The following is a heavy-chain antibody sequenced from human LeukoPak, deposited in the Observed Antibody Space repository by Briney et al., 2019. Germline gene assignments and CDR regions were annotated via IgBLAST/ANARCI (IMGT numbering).Heavy chain of an antibody. J-gene: IGHJ6*03. V-gene: IGHV1-18*01. CDR1: GYTFTSYG. CDR3: ARDWNGSGRRMYYYYMDV. CDR2: ISAYNGNT. Sequence: ASVKVSCKASGYTFTSYGISWVRQAPGQGLEWMGWISAYNGNTNYAQKLQGRVTMTTDTSTSTAYMELRSLRSDDTAVYYCARDWNGSGRRMYYYYMDVWGKGTTVTISS. D-gene: IGHD3-10*01.